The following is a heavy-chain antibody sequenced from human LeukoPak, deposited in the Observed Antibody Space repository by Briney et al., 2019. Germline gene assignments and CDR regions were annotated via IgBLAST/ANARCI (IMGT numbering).Heavy chain of an antibody. J-gene: IGHJ4*02. D-gene: IGHD3-10*01. CDR3: ATTYYYGSGSYRFDY. Sequence: SETLSLTCTVSGGSLSSGSYYWSWIRQPAGKGLEWIGRIYTSGSTNYNPSLKSRVTISVDTSKNQFSLKLSSVTAADTAVYYCATTYYYGSGSYRFDYWGQGTLVTVSS. CDR2: IYTSGST. V-gene: IGHV4-61*02. CDR1: GGSLSSGSYY.